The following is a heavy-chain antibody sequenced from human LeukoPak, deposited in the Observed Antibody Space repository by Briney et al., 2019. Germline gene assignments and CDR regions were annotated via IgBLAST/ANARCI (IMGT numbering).Heavy chain of an antibody. CDR1: GFTFDDYA. J-gene: IGHJ3*01. CDR3: AKDRQKGSSLTAAGDAFDV. Sequence: SLRLSCIGSGFTFDDYAMHWVRQVPGKGLEWVSGISWASGSLAYADSAKGRFTVSRDNAKNSLYLQMNSLRGEDMALYYCAKDRQKGSSLTAAGDAFDVWGHGTMVIVSS. V-gene: IGHV3-9*03. D-gene: IGHD6-13*01. CDR2: ISWASGSL.